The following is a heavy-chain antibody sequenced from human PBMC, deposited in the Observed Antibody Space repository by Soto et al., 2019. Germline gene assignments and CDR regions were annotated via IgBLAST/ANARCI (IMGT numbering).Heavy chain of an antibody. CDR1: GFTFSSYW. CDR3: ARDEGFGESKRGFDY. J-gene: IGHJ4*02. D-gene: IGHD3-10*01. CDR2: INRDGSSA. V-gene: IGHV3-74*01. Sequence: GSLRLSCAASGFTFSSYWMHWVRQAPGKGLVWVSSINRDGSSAYYADSVKGRITISRDNGKNTLYLQMNSLRAEDTAVYYCARDEGFGESKRGFDYWGQGTLVTVSS.